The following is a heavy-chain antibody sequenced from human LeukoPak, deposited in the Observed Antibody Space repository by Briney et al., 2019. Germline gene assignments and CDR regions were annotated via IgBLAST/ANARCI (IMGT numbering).Heavy chain of an antibody. CDR2: ISGGGGST. V-gene: IGHV3-23*01. CDR1: GFTFSSSA. Sequence: GGYLRLSCAASGFTFSSSAMNWVRQAPGKGLECVSAISGGGGSTYYADSVKGRFTISRDNSKNTLYLQMNSLRVEDTAVYYCAKDPGDYGDYWGQGTLVTVSS. CDR3: AKDPGDYGDY. J-gene: IGHJ4*02.